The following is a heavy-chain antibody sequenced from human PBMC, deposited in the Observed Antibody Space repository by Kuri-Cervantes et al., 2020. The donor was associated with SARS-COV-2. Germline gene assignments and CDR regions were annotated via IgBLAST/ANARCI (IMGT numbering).Heavy chain of an antibody. Sequence: GSLRLSCAASGFTFSSYDMHWVRQATGKGLEWVSAIGTAGDPYYPGSVKGRFTISRENAKNSLYLQMNSLRAGDTAMYYCANLAVGATTGAFDIWGQGTMVTVSS. J-gene: IGHJ3*02. V-gene: IGHV3-13*05. CDR1: GFTFSSYD. CDR2: IGTAGDP. D-gene: IGHD1-26*01. CDR3: ANLAVGATTGAFDI.